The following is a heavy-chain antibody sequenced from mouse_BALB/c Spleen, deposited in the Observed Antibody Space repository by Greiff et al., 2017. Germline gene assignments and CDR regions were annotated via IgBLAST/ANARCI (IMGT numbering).Heavy chain of an antibody. CDR2: INPSTGYT. V-gene: IGHV1-7*01. CDR3: ARRGYGKYAMDY. Sequence: QVQLQQSGAELAKPGASVKMSCKASGYTFTSYWMHWVNQRPGQGLEWIGYINPSTGYTEYNQKFKDKATLTADKSSSTAYMQLSSLTSEDSAVYYCARRGYGKYAMDYWGQGTSVTVSS. D-gene: IGHD2-1*01. J-gene: IGHJ4*01. CDR1: GYTFTSYW.